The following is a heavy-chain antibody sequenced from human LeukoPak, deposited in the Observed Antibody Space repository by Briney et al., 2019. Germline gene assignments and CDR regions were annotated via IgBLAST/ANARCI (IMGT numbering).Heavy chain of an antibody. D-gene: IGHD3-10*01. Sequence: PSETLSLTCAVYGGSFSGYYWSWIRQPPGKGLEWIGEINHSGSTNYNPSLKSRVTISVDTSKNQFSLKLSSVTAADTAVYYCARSRRMVRGVVYYYYYYGMDVWGPGTTVTVSS. CDR2: INHSGST. J-gene: IGHJ6*02. CDR3: ARSRRMVRGVVYYYYYYGMDV. V-gene: IGHV4-34*01. CDR1: GGSFSGYY.